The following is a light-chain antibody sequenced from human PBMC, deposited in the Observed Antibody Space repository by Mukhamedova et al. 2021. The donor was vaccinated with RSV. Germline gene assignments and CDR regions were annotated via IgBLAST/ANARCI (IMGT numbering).Light chain of an antibody. Sequence: GHSNYAIAWHQQQPKKGPRYLMKVNSDGSHNKGDGIADRFSGSSSGAERHLTISSLQSEDEAEYYCQTWGTGIRVFGGGTKLTVL. J-gene: IGLJ2*01. CDR3: QTWGTGIRV. V-gene: IGLV4-69*01. CDR1: GHSNYA. CDR2: VNSDGSH.